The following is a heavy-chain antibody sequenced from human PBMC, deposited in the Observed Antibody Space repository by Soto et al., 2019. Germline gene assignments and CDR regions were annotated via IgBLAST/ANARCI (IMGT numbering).Heavy chain of an antibody. V-gene: IGHV3-15*01. D-gene: IGHD2-15*01. CDR2: IKSKTDGGTT. Sequence: EVQLVESGGGLVKPGGSLRLSCAASGFTLSNAWRSWVRQAPGRGLEWVGRIKSKTDGGTTDYAAPVKGRFTISRDDSKNTLYLQMNSLKTEDTAVYYCTTDGLAVAAAFDIWGQGTMVTVSS. CDR1: GFTLSNAW. J-gene: IGHJ3*02. CDR3: TTDGLAVAAAFDI.